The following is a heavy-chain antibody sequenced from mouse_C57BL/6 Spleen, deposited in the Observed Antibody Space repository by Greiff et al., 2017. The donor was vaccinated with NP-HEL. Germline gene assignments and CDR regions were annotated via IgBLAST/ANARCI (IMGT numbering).Heavy chain of an antibody. CDR3: ARASYYSNYPDY. Sequence: VQLQQSGAELVKPGASVKLSCTASGFTFTDYYMHWVKQRTEQGLEWIGRIDPEDGETKYAPKFPGKATITVDTSSNTAYLQLSSLTSEDTAVYYCARASYYSNYPDYWGQGTTLTVSS. D-gene: IGHD2-5*01. J-gene: IGHJ2*01. CDR2: IDPEDGET. CDR1: GFTFTDYY. V-gene: IGHV14-2*01.